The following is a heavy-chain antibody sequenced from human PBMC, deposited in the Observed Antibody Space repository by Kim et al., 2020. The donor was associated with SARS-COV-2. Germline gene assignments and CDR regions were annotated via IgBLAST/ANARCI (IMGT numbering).Heavy chain of an antibody. J-gene: IGHJ5*02. Sequence: ASVKVSCKVSGYTLTELSMHWVRQAPGKGLEWMGGFDPEDGETIYAQKFQGRVTMTEDTSTDTAYMELSSLRSEDTAVYYCATGPPYGSGNWFDPCGQGTLVTVSS. CDR2: FDPEDGET. D-gene: IGHD3-10*01. V-gene: IGHV1-24*01. CDR1: GYTLTELS. CDR3: ATGPPYGSGNWFDP.